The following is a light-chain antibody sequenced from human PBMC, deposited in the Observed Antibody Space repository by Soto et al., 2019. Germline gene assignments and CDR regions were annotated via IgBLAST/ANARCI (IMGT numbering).Light chain of an antibody. V-gene: IGLV7-43*01. CDR1: TGAVTSGYF. J-gene: IGLJ2*01. Sequence: QAAVTQEPSLTVSPGGTVTLTCASSTGAVTSGYFPSWFQQKPGQAPTALIYNTINKHSWTPARFSGSLLEGKAALTLSGVQPEDEAEYYCLLYYGGAQLFGGGTKLTVL. CDR2: NTI. CDR3: LLYYGGAQL.